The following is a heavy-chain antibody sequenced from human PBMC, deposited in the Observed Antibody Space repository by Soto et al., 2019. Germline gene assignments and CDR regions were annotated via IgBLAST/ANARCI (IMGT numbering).Heavy chain of an antibody. CDR2: IFWNDDK. Sequence: QITVKESGPTLVTPTQTLTLTCTFSGFSFSTSGAGVGWIRQPPGKALGWLALIFWNDDKRYTPSLNSRLTITKDTSKNQVGRTMSNLDPVDTATYFCAHRRGASTTGGAFAIWGLGTKVTVSS. D-gene: IGHD1-1*01. V-gene: IGHV2-5*01. CDR1: GFSFSTSGAG. CDR3: AHRRGASTTGGAFAI. J-gene: IGHJ3*02.